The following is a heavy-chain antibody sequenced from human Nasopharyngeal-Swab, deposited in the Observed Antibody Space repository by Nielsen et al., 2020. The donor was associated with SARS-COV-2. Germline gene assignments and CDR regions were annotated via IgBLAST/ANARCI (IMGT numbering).Heavy chain of an antibody. V-gene: IGHV1-69*06. CDR2: IIPIFGTA. CDR3: ARDSSDSYYGMDV. J-gene: IGHJ6*02. Sequence: SVKVSCKASGGTFSSYAISWVRQAPGQGLEWMGGIIPIFGTANYAQKFQGRVTITADKATSTAYMELSSLRSEDTAVYYCARDSSDSYYGMDVWGQGTTVTVSS. CDR1: GGTFSSYA.